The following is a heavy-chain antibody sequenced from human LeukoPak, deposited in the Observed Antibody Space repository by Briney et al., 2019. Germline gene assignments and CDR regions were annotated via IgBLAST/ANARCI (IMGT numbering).Heavy chain of an antibody. CDR3: TTLIVGATTLDY. Sequence: GGSLRLSCAASGFTFSSYGMHWVRQAPGKGLEWVGRVKSKSDGGTTDYAPPVKGRFTISRDDSKNTLYLQMNSLKTEDSAVYHCTTLIVGATTLDYWGQGTLVTVSS. V-gene: IGHV3-15*01. CDR1: GFTFSSYG. CDR2: VKSKSDGGTT. D-gene: IGHD1-26*01. J-gene: IGHJ4*02.